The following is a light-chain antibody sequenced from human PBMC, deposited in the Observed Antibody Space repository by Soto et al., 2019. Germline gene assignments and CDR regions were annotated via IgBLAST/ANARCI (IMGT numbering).Light chain of an antibody. J-gene: IGKJ5*01. V-gene: IGKV1-33*01. Sequence: DIQMTQSPSSLSASVGDRVTITCQASQNINNYLNWYQQKPGRAPKLLIYEASNLEAGVPSRFSGSGSGTDFTLTISRLQPEDIATYYCQQSENLPLFGHGPRRAIK. CDR2: EAS. CDR3: QQSENLPL. CDR1: QNINNY.